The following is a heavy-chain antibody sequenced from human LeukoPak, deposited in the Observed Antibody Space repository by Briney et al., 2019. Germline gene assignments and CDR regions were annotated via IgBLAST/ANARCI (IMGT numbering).Heavy chain of an antibody. CDR1: GGSISSGGYY. CDR2: IYYSGST. D-gene: IGHD3-3*01. J-gene: IGHJ6*02. CDR3: ARVGAYDFWSGYSYGMDV. Sequence: SQTLSLTCTVSGGSISSGGYYWSWIRQHPGKGLEWIGYIYYSGSTYYNLSLKSRVTISVDTSKNQFSLKLSSVTAADTAVYYCARVGAYDFWSGYSYGMDVWGQGTTVTVSS. V-gene: IGHV4-31*03.